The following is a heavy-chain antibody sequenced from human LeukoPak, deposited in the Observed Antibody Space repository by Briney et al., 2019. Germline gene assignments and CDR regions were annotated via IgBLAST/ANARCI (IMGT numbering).Heavy chain of an antibody. D-gene: IGHD1-26*01. J-gene: IGHJ3*02. CDR1: GFTFDDYA. CDR2: ISWDGGST. Sequence: GGSLRLSCAASGFTFDDYAMHWVRQAPGKCLEWVSLISWDGGSTYYADSVKGRFTISRDNSKNSLYLQMNSLRAEDTALYYCAKESLGANAFDIWGQGTMVTVSS. V-gene: IGHV3-43D*03. CDR3: AKESLGANAFDI.